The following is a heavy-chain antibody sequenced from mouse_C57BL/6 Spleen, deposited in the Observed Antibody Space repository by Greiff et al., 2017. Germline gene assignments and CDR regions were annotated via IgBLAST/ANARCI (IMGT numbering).Heavy chain of an antibody. CDR1: GFTFSDYG. V-gene: IGHV5-17*01. CDR3: ARQGLGREGVYDFYY. J-gene: IGHJ2*01. CDR2: ISSGSSTI. Sequence: DVMLVESGGGLVKPGGSLKLSCAASGFTFSDYGMHWVRQAPEKGLEWVAYISSGSSTIYYADTVKGRFTISRDNAKNTLFLQMTSLRSEDTAMYYCARQGLGREGVYDFYYWGQGTTLTVSS. D-gene: IGHD4-1*01.